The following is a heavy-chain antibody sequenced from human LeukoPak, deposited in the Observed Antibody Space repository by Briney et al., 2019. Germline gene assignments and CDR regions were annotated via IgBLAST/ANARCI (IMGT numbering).Heavy chain of an antibody. CDR2: ISAYNGNT. D-gene: IGHD3-22*01. CDR3: ARDGPYDSSGYYYFLSPHFDY. CDR1: GYTFTSYG. J-gene: IGHJ4*02. V-gene: IGHV1-18*01. Sequence: ASVKVSCKASGYTFTSYGICWGRQAPGQGLGWVGWISAYNGNTNYAQKLQGRVTMTTDTSTSTAYMELRSLRSDDTAVYYCARDGPYDSSGYYYFLSPHFDYWGQGTLVTVSS.